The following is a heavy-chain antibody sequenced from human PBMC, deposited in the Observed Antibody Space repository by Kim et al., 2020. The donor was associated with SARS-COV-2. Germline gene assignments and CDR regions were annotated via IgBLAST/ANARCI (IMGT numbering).Heavy chain of an antibody. Sequence: SETLSLTCTVSGGSISSSSYYWGWIRQPPGKGLEWIGSIYYSGSTYYNPSLKSRVTISVDTSKNQFSLKLSSVTAADTAVYYCARRIQLWSNLQNSYYYG. CDR3: ARRIQLWSNLQNSYYYG. CDR1: GGSISSSSYY. J-gene: IGHJ6*01. D-gene: IGHD5-18*01. CDR2: IYYSGST. V-gene: IGHV4-39*01.